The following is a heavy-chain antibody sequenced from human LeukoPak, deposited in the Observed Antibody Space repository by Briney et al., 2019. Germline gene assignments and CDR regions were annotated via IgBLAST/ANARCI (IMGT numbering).Heavy chain of an antibody. D-gene: IGHD2-2*02. Sequence: GGSLRLSCAASGFTFDDYAMHWVRQAPGKGLEWVSLMKGRFTISRDNSKNSLYLQMNSLRAEDSAFYYCAKAAIRYTTRWNNFDYWGQGTLVTVSS. V-gene: IGHV3-43D*03. CDR3: AKAAIRYTTRWNNFDY. J-gene: IGHJ4*02. CDR1: GFTFDDYA.